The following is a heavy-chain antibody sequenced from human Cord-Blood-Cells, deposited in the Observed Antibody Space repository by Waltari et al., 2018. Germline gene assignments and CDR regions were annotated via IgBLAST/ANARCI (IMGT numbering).Heavy chain of an antibody. V-gene: IGHV4-34*01. D-gene: IGHD2-21*02. J-gene: IGHJ4*02. CDR2: INHSGST. Sequence: QVQLQQWGAGLLKPSETLSLTCAVYGGSFSGYYWSWIPQPPGKGLEWIGEINHSGSTNYNPSLKSRVTISVDTSKNQFSLKLSSVTAADTAVYYCASTYCGGDCYSDYWGQGTLVTVSS. CDR1: GGSFSGYY. CDR3: ASTYCGGDCYSDY.